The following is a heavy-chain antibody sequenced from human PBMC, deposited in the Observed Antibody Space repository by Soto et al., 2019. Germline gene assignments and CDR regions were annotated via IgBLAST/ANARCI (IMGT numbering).Heavy chain of an antibody. CDR1: GGSISSGGYS. Sequence: QQQLQESGSGLVKPSKTLSLTCAVSGGSISSGGYSWSWLRQPPGKGLAWIGYIFHSGSTYYNPSLKSRVTISVGGSKNHFSLELTSVPAADTAVYCRAREGGRGRPDWEFNVLGRGTLVTVSS. CDR3: AREGGRGRPDWEFNV. D-gene: IGHD2-15*01. J-gene: IGHJ2*01. CDR2: IFHSGST. V-gene: IGHV4-30-2*01.